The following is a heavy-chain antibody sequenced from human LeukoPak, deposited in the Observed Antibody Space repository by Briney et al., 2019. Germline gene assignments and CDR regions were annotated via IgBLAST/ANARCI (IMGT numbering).Heavy chain of an antibody. CDR2: ISASGAVP. V-gene: IGHV3-11*04. CDR3: ARSLIVASEDY. J-gene: IGHJ4*02. CDR1: GGPLTGFY. D-gene: IGHD3-22*01. Sequence: LSLTCEVYGGPLTGFYWTWIRHVPGKGLDYIALISASGAVPYYAESVEGRFTISRDNAKNSVSLQMNSLSADDTAIYYCARSLIVASEDYWGQGTQVTVSS.